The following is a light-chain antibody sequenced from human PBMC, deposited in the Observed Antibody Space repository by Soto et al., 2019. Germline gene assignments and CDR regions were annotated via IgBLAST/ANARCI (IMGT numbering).Light chain of an antibody. J-gene: IGKJ4*01. CDR3: QQYGSPLT. Sequence: ELVLTQSPGTLSLSPGEGATLSCRASQSVSGSYLAWYQQKPGQAPRLLIYGASSRATGIPDRFSGSGSGTDFTLTISRLEPEDFAVYYCQQYGSPLTFGGGTKVEIK. CDR2: GAS. CDR1: QSVSGSY. V-gene: IGKV3-20*01.